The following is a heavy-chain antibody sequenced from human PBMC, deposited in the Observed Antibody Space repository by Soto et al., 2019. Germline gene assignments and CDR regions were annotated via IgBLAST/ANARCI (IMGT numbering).Heavy chain of an antibody. V-gene: IGHV3-23*01. CDR1: GFTFSTYA. Sequence: GGSLRLSCAASGFTFSTYAMAWVRQAPGMGLEWVSAIGGSGLTTHYADSVKGRFTISRDNSIGTLCLQMSRLRTEDTAIYYCARPRGYGVFDAYDIWGQGAMVTVSS. CDR3: ARPRGYGVFDAYDI. J-gene: IGHJ3*02. D-gene: IGHD4-17*01. CDR2: IGGSGLTT.